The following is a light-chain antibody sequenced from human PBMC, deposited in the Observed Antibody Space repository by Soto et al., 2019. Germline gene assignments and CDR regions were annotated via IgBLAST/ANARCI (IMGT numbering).Light chain of an antibody. CDR1: QAMGHH. CDR3: LQHFIYPRS. Sequence: AIQLTQSPSSLSASVGDRITITCRSSQAMGHHLGWYQQKPGKAPKLLIYSASHLQSGVPSRFSGSASGTDYTLTISGLQPEDFATYFCLQHFIYPRSFGQGTKLEIK. V-gene: IGKV1-6*01. CDR2: SAS. J-gene: IGKJ2*01.